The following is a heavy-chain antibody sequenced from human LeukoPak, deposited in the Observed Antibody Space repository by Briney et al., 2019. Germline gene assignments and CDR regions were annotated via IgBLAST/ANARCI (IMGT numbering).Heavy chain of an antibody. CDR1: GYTFTAYY. D-gene: IGHD3-22*01. J-gene: IGHJ3*02. CDR2: INPNSGGT. CDR3: ARDYFDSSGFGAFDI. Sequence: ASVKVSCKASGYTFTAYYMHWVRQAPGQGLEWMGWINPNSGGTNYAQKFQGRVTMTRDTSISTAYMELSRLRSDDTAVYYCARDYFDSSGFGAFDIWGQGTMVTVSS. V-gene: IGHV1-2*02.